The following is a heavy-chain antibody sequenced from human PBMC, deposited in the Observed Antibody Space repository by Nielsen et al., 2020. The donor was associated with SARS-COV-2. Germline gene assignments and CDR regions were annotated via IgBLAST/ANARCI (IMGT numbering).Heavy chain of an antibody. CDR3: TREYSSSPDC. V-gene: IGHV4-39*07. D-gene: IGHD6-13*01. J-gene: IGHJ4*02. CDR2: IYYSGST. Sequence: SETLSLTCSVSGGSISSRTYYWGWVRQPPGKGLEWIGSIYYSGSTFYNPSLKSRLTISIDTSKNQFSLKLSSVAAADTAVYFCTREYSSSPDCWGQGTLVTVSS. CDR1: GGSISSRTYY.